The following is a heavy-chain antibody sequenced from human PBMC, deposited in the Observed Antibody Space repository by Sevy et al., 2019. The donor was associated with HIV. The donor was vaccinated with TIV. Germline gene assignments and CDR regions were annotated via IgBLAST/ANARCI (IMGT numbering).Heavy chain of an antibody. J-gene: IGHJ4*02. CDR1: GDSISSGSYY. D-gene: IGHD3-9*01. V-gene: IGHV4-39*01. CDR2: IYYTGSN. CDR3: ARHNSDIGWL. Sequence: SETLSLTCTVSGDSISSGSYYWGWIRQPPGKGLEWIGSIYYTGSNYYNPSLKSRVTISVNTSKNQFSLKLTSVTAADTAMYYCARHNSDIGWLWGQGTLVTVSS.